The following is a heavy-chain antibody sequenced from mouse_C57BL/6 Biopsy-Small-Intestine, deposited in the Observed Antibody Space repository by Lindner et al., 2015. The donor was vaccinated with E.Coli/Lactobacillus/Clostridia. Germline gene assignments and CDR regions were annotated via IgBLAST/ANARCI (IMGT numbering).Heavy chain of an antibody. CDR2: INPNNGGN. J-gene: IGHJ1*03. Sequence: VQLQESGPELVKPGASVKMSCKASGYTFTDYNMHWVKQSHGKSLEWIGYINPNNGGNSYNQKFKGKATLTVNKSSSTAYMQLSSLTYEDSAVYYCARSDYDEGYFDVWGTGTTVTVSS. V-gene: IGHV1-22*01. CDR3: ARSDYDEGYFDV. D-gene: IGHD2-4*01. CDR1: GYTFTDYN.